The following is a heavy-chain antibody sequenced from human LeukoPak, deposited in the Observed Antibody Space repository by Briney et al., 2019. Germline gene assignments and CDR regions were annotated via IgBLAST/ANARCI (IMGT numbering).Heavy chain of an antibody. V-gene: IGHV3-43*01. Sequence: PGRSLRLSCAASGFTFSSYGMHWVRQAPGKSLEWVSLITWDSGTTYYKDSVKGRFTISRDNSKNSLYLQMNSLRTEDTALYYCAKGYSSGWYPFDYWGQGTLVTVSS. D-gene: IGHD6-19*01. CDR1: GFTFSSYG. CDR3: AKGYSSGWYPFDY. J-gene: IGHJ4*02. CDR2: ITWDSGTT.